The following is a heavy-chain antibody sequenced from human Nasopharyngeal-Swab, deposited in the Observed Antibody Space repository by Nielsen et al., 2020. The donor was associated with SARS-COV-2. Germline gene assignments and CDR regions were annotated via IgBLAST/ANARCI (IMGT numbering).Heavy chain of an antibody. D-gene: IGHD4-17*01. CDR3: ARDAGLRFGDYIKNYFMDV. J-gene: IGHJ6*03. V-gene: IGHV1-18*04. CDR1: GFSFSMFA. Sequence: ASVKVSCKASGFSFSMFAITWVRQAPGQGLEWMGWISAHNANTNYAQKFRGRVTMTTDTSTSTAFMELRSLKSDDTAVYYCARDAGLRFGDYIKNYFMDVWGNGTTVTVSS. CDR2: ISAHNANT.